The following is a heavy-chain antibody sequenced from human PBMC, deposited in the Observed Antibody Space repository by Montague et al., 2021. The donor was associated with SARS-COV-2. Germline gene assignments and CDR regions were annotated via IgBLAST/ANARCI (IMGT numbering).Heavy chain of an antibody. Sequence: SLRLSCAASGFTFSDYYMNWIRQAPGKGLEWVSHITSSSSHLYHADSVKGRFTISRDNAKNSLYLQMNSLRAEDTAVYYCAREHNYDSGRRDGFDIWGQGTVVTVSS. CDR2: ITSSSSHL. J-gene: IGHJ3*02. V-gene: IGHV3-11*01. D-gene: IGHD3-10*01. CDR3: AREHNYDSGRRDGFDI. CDR1: GFTFSDYY.